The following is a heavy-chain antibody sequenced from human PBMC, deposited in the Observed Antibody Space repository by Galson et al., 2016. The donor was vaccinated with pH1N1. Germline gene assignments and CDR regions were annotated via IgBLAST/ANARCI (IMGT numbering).Heavy chain of an antibody. Sequence: SLRLSCAASGFIFSGYSMNWVRQAPGKGLEWVSSITSGSFHIYYADSVKGRFTISRDNAKNSLFLQMNSMRVEDTALYYCARGHMMTFEGLIVTPFDPWGQGSQVTVSS. CDR1: GFIFSGYS. CDR2: ITSGSFHI. J-gene: IGHJ5*02. V-gene: IGHV3-21*01. CDR3: ARGHMMTFEGLIVTPFDP. D-gene: IGHD3-16*02.